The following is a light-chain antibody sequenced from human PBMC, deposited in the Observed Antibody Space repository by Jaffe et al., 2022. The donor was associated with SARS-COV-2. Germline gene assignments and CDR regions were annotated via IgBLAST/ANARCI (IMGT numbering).Light chain of an antibody. CDR2: EVT. CDR3: CSYTGGSAPWL. J-gene: IGLJ3*02. V-gene: IGLV2-23*02. Sequence: QSALTQPASVSGSPGQSITISCIGTNSDIGRYNSVSWFQHHPGKVPRLIIYEVTQRPSWVSDRFSASKSANTATLTISGLQTEDEAHYYCCSYTGGSAPWLFGGGTKLTVL. CDR1: NSDIGRYNS.